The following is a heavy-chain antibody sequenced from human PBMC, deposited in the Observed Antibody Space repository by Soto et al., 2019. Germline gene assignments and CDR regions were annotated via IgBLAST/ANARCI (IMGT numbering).Heavy chain of an antibody. J-gene: IGHJ6*02. CDR2: IKSKTDGGTT. D-gene: IGHD3-9*01. CDR3: TTGLYYDILTGYSIYYYYYGMDV. Sequence: GGSLRLSCAASGFTFSNAWMNWVRQAPGKGLEWVGRIKSKTDGGTTDYAAPVKGRFTISRDDSKNTLYLQMNSLKTEDTAVYYCTTGLYYDILTGYSIYYYYYGMDVWGQGTTVTVSS. V-gene: IGHV3-15*07. CDR1: GFTFSNAW.